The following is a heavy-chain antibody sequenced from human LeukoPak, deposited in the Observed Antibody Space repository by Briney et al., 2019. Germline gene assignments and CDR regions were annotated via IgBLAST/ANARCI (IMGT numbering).Heavy chain of an antibody. D-gene: IGHD1-20*01. CDR2: INHSGST. V-gene: IGHV4-34*01. CDR1: GGSFSGYY. J-gene: IGHJ5*02. CDR3: ARITGTTYNWFDP. Sequence: SETLSLTCAVYGGSFSGYYWSWIRQPPGKGLEWIGEINHSGSTNYNPSLKSRVTISVDTSKNQFSLKLSSVTAADTAVYYCARITGTTYNWFDPWGQGTLVTVSS.